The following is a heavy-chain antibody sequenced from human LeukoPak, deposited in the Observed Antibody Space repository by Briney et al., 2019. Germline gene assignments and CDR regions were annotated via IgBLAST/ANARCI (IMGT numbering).Heavy chain of an antibody. Sequence: GGSLRLSCAVSGFTLTNHGMSWVRQATGKGLEWVANINQNGGEKYYVDSVKGRFTISRDNGKNSLYLQMNSLRAEDTAVYYCARYRHLGYWGQGTLVTVSS. CDR1: GFTLTNHG. J-gene: IGHJ4*02. CDR3: ARYRHLGY. V-gene: IGHV3-7*02. CDR2: INQNGGEK.